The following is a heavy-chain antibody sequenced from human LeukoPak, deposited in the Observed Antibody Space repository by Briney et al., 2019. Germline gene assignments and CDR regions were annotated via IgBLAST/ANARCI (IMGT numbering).Heavy chain of an antibody. CDR1: GYSFTDYC. CDR3: AREWASYVAHY. CDR2: ANPKTGGT. J-gene: IGHJ4*02. V-gene: IGHV1-2*02. D-gene: IGHD1-26*01. Sequence: ASVKVSCKASGYSFTDYCIHWVRQAPGQGLEWMGWANPKTGGTLYAQKFQGRVTMTRDTSISTAYMDLNSLRSDDTAVYYCAREWASYVAHYWGQGSLVTVSS.